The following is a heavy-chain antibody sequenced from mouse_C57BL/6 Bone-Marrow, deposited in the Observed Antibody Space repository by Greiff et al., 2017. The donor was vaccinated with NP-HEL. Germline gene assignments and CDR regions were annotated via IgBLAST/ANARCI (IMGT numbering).Heavy chain of an antibody. Sequence: EVMLVESGGDLVKPGGSLKLSCAASGFTFSSYGMSWVRQTPDKRLEWVATISSGGSYTYYPDSVKGRFTISRDNAKNTLYLQMSSLKSEDTAMYYCARRDYAESRWFAYWGQGTLVTVSA. CDR1: GFTFSSYG. CDR2: ISSGGSYT. J-gene: IGHJ3*01. V-gene: IGHV5-6*02. D-gene: IGHD1-1*01. CDR3: ARRDYAESRWFAY.